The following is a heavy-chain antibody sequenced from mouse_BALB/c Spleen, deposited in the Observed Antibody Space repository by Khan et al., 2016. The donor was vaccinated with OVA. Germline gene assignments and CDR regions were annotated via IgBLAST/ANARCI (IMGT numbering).Heavy chain of an antibody. V-gene: IGHV5-15*02. J-gene: IGHJ3*01. Sequence: EVELVESGGGLVQPGGSRKLSCAASGFTFIDYGMAWVRQTPGKGPEWIAFISSVAYSIYYADTVTGRFTISRENAKNTLYLEMRIMRSDVTAIYYCARGGFAYWGQGTLVTVSA. CDR3: ARGGFAY. CDR2: ISSVAYSI. CDR1: GFTFIDYG.